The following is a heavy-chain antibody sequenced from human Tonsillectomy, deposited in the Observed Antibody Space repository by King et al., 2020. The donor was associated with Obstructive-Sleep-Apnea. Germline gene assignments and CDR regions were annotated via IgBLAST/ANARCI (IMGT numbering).Heavy chain of an antibody. V-gene: IGHV3-7*03. D-gene: IGHD3-3*01. CDR3: TIWSRSLFY. CDR2: INQDGSEK. Sequence: VQLVESGGGLVQSGGSLRLSCGASGVTFSPYGMSCVRQAPGKGLEWVANINQDGSEKYYVDSVKGRFTISGDNAKNSVYLHMNSLRVEYTAMYYCTIWSRSLFYWGQGTQVTVS. J-gene: IGHJ4*02. CDR1: GVTFSPYG.